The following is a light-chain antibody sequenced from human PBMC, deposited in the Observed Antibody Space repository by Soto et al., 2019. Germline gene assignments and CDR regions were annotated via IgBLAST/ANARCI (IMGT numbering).Light chain of an antibody. CDR2: GAS. CDR3: QQYGSSPET. Sequence: EIVLAQSPGTLSLSPGEGAALSCRCSESVSSSYLAWYQQKPGQAPRLLIFGASSRATGTPDRFSGSGSGTDFTLTISRLEPEDFAVYYCQQYGSSPETFGQGTKVNIK. J-gene: IGKJ1*01. CDR1: ESVSSSY. V-gene: IGKV3-20*01.